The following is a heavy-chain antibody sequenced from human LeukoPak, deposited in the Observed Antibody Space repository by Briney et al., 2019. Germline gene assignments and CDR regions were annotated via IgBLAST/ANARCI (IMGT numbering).Heavy chain of an antibody. J-gene: IGHJ4*02. V-gene: IGHV4-59*01. CDR1: GGSISNYY. Sequence: SETLSLTCTVSGGSISNYYWNWIRQPPGKGLEWIGYIYYTGSTNYNPSLRSRVTMSVDTSKNQFSLNLRSVTPEDAAVYYCARNLIPEQLVLNFWGQGTLVTVSS. D-gene: IGHD6-13*01. CDR3: ARNLIPEQLVLNF. CDR2: IYYTGST.